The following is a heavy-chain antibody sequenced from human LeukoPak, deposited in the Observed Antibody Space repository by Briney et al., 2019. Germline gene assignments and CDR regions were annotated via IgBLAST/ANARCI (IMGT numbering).Heavy chain of an antibody. J-gene: IGHJ6*03. CDR2: IYTSGST. V-gene: IGHV4-61*02. D-gene: IGHD3-3*01. CDR3: ARDRAHYDFWSGSSSYYYYMDV. Sequence: SETLSLTCTVSGGSISSGSYYWRWIRQPAGEGLEWIGRIYTSGSTNYNPSLKSRVTISVDTSKNQFSLRLSSVTAADTAVYYCARDRAHYDFWSGSSSYYYYMDVWGKGTRSPSP. CDR1: GGSISSGSYY.